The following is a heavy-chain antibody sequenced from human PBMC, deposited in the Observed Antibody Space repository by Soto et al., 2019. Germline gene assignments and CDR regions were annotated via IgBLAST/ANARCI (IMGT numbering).Heavy chain of an antibody. V-gene: IGHV3-23*01. CDR2: IIASGGAT. Sequence: GGSLILSCAASGFTFNNYAMSWVRQAPGKGLEWVSGIIASGGATFYADSVKGRFTISRDNAKNSLYLQMNSLRAEDTAVYYCARSSGGSRKFLNYYCMDVWGQGTTVTVSS. D-gene: IGHD3-10*01. J-gene: IGHJ6*02. CDR1: GFTFNNYA. CDR3: ARSSGGSRKFLNYYCMDV.